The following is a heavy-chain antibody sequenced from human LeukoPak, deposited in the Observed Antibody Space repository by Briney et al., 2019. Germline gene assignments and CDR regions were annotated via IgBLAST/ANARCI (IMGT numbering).Heavy chain of an antibody. CDR3: ARATSKGGLDI. Sequence: GGSLRLSCAASGFTFSSYWMHWVRQAPGRGLVWVSRINSDGYSISYADSVKGRFIISRDNAKNTLYLRMNSLRAEDTAVYYCARATSKGGLDIWGQGTVVTISS. D-gene: IGHD2-15*01. CDR2: INSDGYSI. J-gene: IGHJ3*02. CDR1: GFTFSSYW. V-gene: IGHV3-74*01.